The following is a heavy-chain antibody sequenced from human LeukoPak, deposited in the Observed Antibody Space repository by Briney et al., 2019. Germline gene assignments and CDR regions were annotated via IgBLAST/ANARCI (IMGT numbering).Heavy chain of an antibody. CDR3: AKRRSFTIFGVVTFDY. J-gene: IGHJ4*02. CDR2: ISGSGGST. CDR1: GFTFSSYA. D-gene: IGHD3-3*01. Sequence: GGSLRLSCAASGFTFSSYAMSWVRQAPGKGREWVSAISGSGGSTYYADSVKGRFTISRDNSKNTLYLQMNSLRAEDTAVYYCAKRRSFTIFGVVTFDYWGQGTLVTVSS. V-gene: IGHV3-23*01.